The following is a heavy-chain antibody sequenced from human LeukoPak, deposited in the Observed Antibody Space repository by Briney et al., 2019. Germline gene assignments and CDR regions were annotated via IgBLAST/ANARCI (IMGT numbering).Heavy chain of an antibody. Sequence: GGSLRLSCAASGLIFSSHAMHWVRQAPGKGLEWVAVIWYDGSKTYYVDSVKGRFSISRDNSKNTLYLQMSSLKVEDTAIYYCARDPATVTSCFDCWGQGTLVTVSS. CDR2: IWYDGSKT. CDR1: GLIFSSHA. CDR3: ARDPATVTSCFDC. V-gene: IGHV3-33*08. J-gene: IGHJ4*02. D-gene: IGHD4-17*01.